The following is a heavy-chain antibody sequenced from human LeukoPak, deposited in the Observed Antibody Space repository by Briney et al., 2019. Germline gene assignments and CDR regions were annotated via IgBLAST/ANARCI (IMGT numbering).Heavy chain of an antibody. CDR1: GDSDSSNSAT. Sequence: SQTLSLTCAISGDSDSSNSATWNWIRQSPSRGLEWLGRTYYRSKWYNDYAVSVKSRITINPDTSKNQFSLQLKSVTPEDTAVYYCARDGQPVGATPGFDYWGQGTLVTVSS. CDR3: ARDGQPVGATPGFDY. D-gene: IGHD1-26*01. CDR2: TYYRSKWYN. J-gene: IGHJ4*02. V-gene: IGHV6-1*01.